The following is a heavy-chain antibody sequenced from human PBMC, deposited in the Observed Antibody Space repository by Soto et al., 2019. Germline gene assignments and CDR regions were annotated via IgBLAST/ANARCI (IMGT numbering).Heavy chain of an antibody. CDR2: IGTAGDT. J-gene: IGHJ4*02. CDR1: GFTFSSYD. Sequence: GGALRLSRAAPGFTFSSYDMHWVRQATGKGLEWVSAIGTAGDTYYPGSVKGRFTISRENAKNSLYLQMNSLRAEDTAVYYCARGDSHFDYWGQGTLVTVSS. D-gene: IGHD2-21*02. V-gene: IGHV3-13*01. CDR3: ARGDSHFDY.